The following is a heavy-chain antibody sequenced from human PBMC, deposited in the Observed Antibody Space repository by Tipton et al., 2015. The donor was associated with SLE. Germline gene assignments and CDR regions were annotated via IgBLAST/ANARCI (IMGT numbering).Heavy chain of an antibody. D-gene: IGHD3-16*01. V-gene: IGHV4-38-2*01. CDR2: IYHSGST. Sequence: TLSLTCAVSGYSISIDYYWGWIRQPPGKGLEWIGGIYHSGSTNYNPSLKSRVTISVDTSKNQFSLKLSSVTAADTAVYYCASGGGEEGLEEGDWFDSWGQGTLVTVSS. J-gene: IGHJ5*01. CDR3: ASGGGEEGLEEGDWFDS. CDR1: GYSISIDYY.